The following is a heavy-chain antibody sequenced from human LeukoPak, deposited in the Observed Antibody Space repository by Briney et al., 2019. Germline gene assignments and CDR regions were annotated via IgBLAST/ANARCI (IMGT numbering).Heavy chain of an antibody. CDR2: IIPILGIA. V-gene: IGHV1-69*04. Sequence: ASVMVSCKASGGTFSNYAISWVRQAPGQGLEWMGRIIPILGIANYAQKFQGRVTITADKSTSTAYMELSSLRSEDTAVYYCARVRVEYSSSRWFDPWGQGTLVTVSS. CDR1: GGTFSNYA. D-gene: IGHD6-6*01. CDR3: ARVRVEYSSSRWFDP. J-gene: IGHJ5*02.